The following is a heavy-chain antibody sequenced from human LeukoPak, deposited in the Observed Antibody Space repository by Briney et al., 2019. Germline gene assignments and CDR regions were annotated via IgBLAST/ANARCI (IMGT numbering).Heavy chain of an antibody. V-gene: IGHV1-2*02. Sequence: ASVKVSCKASGYMFTAYYLHWVRQAPRQGLEWMGWINPNSGATKYAQKFQGRVTMTRDTSISTAYMELSRLRSDDTAVYYCTRDPSYYHDSSAYYFPHFDYWGLGTLVTVSS. J-gene: IGHJ4*02. CDR1: GYMFTAYY. D-gene: IGHD3-22*01. CDR2: INPNSGAT. CDR3: TRDPSYYHDSSAYYFPHFDY.